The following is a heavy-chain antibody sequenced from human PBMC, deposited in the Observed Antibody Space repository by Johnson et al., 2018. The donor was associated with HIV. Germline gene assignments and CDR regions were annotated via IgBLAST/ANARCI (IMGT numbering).Heavy chain of an antibody. Sequence: QVQLVESGGGVVQPGRSLRLSCAASGFTFSSYAMHWVRQAPGKGLEWVAVISYDGSNKYYADSVKGRFTISRDNSKNTLYLQMNSLRPEDTAVYYWAKDGQRGRAMIVARLGAFDIWGQGTMVTVSS. CDR2: ISYDGSNK. J-gene: IGHJ3*02. V-gene: IGHV3-30-3*01. CDR3: AKDGQRGRAMIVARLGAFDI. D-gene: IGHD3-22*01. CDR1: GFTFSSYA.